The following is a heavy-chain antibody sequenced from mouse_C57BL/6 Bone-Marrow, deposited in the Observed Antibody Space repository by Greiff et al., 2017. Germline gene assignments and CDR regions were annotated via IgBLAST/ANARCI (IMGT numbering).Heavy chain of an antibody. CDR3: ARNFGNAYYYAMDY. D-gene: IGHD2-1*01. J-gene: IGHJ4*01. Sequence: VQLKQSGPGLVQPSQSLSITCTVSGFSLTSYGVHWVRQSPGKGLEWLGVIWSGGSTDYNAAFISRLSISKDNSKSQVFFKMNSLQADDTAIYYCARNFGNAYYYAMDYWGQGTSVTVSS. V-gene: IGHV2-2*01. CDR1: GFSLTSYG. CDR2: IWSGGST.